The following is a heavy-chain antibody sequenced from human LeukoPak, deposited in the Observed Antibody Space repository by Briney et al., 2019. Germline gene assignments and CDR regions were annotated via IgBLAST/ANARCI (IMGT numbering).Heavy chain of an antibody. Sequence: GRSLRLFCAASGFTFSRYAMSWVRQAPGKGLEWVSALDGSGFFTVYGDSVKGRFTISRDNSKNTVYLQMRSLRSEHTALYYCAKLIGYCTGGSCYHDNFDVWGQGTMVTISS. CDR3: AKLIGYCTGGSCYHDNFDV. CDR1: GFTFSRYA. J-gene: IGHJ3*01. D-gene: IGHD2-15*01. V-gene: IGHV3-23*01. CDR2: LDGSGFFT.